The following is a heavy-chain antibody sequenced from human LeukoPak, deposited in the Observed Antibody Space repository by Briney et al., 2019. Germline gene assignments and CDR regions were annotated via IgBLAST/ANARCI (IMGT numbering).Heavy chain of an antibody. CDR1: GFTFDDYA. CDR3: AKDIERYCSSTSCYRGYGMDV. Sequence: PGRSLRLSCAASGFTFDDYAMHWVRQAPGKGLEWVSGISWNSGSIGYADSVKGRFTISRDNAKNSLYLQMNSLRAEDTASYYCAKDIERYCSSTSCYRGYGMDVWGQGTTVTVSS. D-gene: IGHD2-2*01. V-gene: IGHV3-9*01. J-gene: IGHJ6*02. CDR2: ISWNSGSI.